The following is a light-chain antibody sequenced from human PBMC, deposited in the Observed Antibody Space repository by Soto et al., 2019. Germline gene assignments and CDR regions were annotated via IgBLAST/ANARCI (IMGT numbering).Light chain of an antibody. Sequence: QSVLTQPASVSGSPGQSIAISCTGTSSDVDGYNYVSWYQHHPGKAPKLIIYDVSSRPSGVSNRFSGSKSGNTASLTISGLQAEDEADYYCISYTTISTYVFGTGTKVTVL. J-gene: IGLJ1*01. V-gene: IGLV2-14*03. CDR3: ISYTTISTYV. CDR1: SSDVDGYNY. CDR2: DVS.